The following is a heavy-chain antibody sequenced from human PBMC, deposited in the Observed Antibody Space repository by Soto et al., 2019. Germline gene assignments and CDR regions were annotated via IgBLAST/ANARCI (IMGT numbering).Heavy chain of an antibody. J-gene: IGHJ4*02. V-gene: IGHV3-53*01. CDR2: IYSGGST. Sequence: GGSLRLSCASSGFTVSSNYMSWVRQAQGKGLEWVSVIYSGGSTYYADSVKGRFTISRDNSKNTLYLQMNSLRAEDTAVYYCARGPAAHFDYWGQGTLVTVSS. CDR1: GFTVSSNY. CDR3: ARGPAAHFDY. D-gene: IGHD2-2*01.